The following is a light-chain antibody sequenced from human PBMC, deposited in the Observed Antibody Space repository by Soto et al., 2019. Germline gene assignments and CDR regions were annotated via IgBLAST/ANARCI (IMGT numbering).Light chain of an antibody. Sequence: DIQMTQSPANLSASIGDRVTITCRASHGVSSWLAWYQQKPGRPPKLLIYDASTLESGVPLRFSGSGSGTEFTLTINSLQTDDFAFYYCQQYNSYSRTFGQGTKVDIK. CDR3: QQYNSYSRT. CDR1: HGVSSW. V-gene: IGKV1-5*01. J-gene: IGKJ1*01. CDR2: DAS.